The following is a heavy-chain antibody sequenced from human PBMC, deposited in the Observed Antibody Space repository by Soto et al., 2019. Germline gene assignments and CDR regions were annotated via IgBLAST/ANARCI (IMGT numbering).Heavy chain of an antibody. CDR1: GFTFSSYA. CDR3: AKEMSIAARGPGGFWDYYYGMDV. V-gene: IGHV3-23*01. J-gene: IGHJ6*02. D-gene: IGHD6-6*01. Sequence: GGSLRLSCAASGFTFSSYAMSWVRQAPGKGLEWVSAISGSGGSTYYADSVKGRFTISRDNSKNTLYLQMNSLRAEDTAVYYCAKEMSIAARGPGGFWDYYYGMDVWGQGTTVTVSS. CDR2: ISGSGGST.